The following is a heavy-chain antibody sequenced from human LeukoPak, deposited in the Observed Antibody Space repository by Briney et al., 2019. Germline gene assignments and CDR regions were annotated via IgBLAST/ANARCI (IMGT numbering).Heavy chain of an antibody. CDR2: ISYDGSNK. J-gene: IGHJ4*02. Sequence: GGSLRLSCAASGFTFSSYGMHWVRQAPGKGLEWVAVISYDGSNKYYADSVKGRFTISRDNSKNTLFLQMNSLRAEDTAVYYCAKDSHVWGSYRYRDFDYWGQGTLVTVSS. D-gene: IGHD3-16*02. CDR3: AKDSHVWGSYRYRDFDY. V-gene: IGHV3-30*18. CDR1: GFTFSSYG.